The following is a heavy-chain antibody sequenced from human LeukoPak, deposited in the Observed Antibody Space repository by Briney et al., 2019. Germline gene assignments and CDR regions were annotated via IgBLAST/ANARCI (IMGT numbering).Heavy chain of an antibody. V-gene: IGHV3-21*01. CDR2: ISSSSSYI. CDR3: AREVWNGPPLDY. Sequence: GGSLRLSCAASGFTFSSYSMNWVRQAPGKGLEWVSSISSSSSYIYYADSVKGRFTISRDNAKNSLYLQMNSLRAEDTAVYYCAREVWNGPPLDYWGQGTLVTVSS. J-gene: IGHJ4*02. CDR1: GFTFSSYS. D-gene: IGHD1-1*01.